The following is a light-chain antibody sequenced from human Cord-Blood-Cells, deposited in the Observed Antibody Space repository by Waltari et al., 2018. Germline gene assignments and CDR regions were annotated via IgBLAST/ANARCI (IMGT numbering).Light chain of an antibody. V-gene: IGKV4-1*01. J-gene: IGKJ2*01. CDR1: QSVLYSYNNKNN. CDR2: WAS. Sequence: DIVMTQSPDSLAVSLGARATINCKSSQSVLYSYNNKNNLAWYQQKPGQPPKLLIYWASTRESGVPDRFSGSGSGTDFTLTISSLQAEDVAVYYCQQYYSTPYTFGQGTKLEIK. CDR3: QQYYSTPYT.